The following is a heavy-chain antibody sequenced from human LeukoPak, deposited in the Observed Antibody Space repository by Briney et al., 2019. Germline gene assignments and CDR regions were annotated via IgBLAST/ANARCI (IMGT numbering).Heavy chain of an antibody. J-gene: IGHJ4*02. V-gene: IGHV1-58*01. CDR2: IVVGSDNT. CDR3: AAPYSSTWFDY. Sequence: GTSVKVSCKASGFTFTTRSAVQWVRQARAQRLEWIGWIVVGSDNTNYAQKFQERVTITRDMSTSTAYMELSSLRSEDTAVYYCAAPYSSTWFDYWGQGTLVTVSS. CDR1: GFTFTTRSA. D-gene: IGHD6-13*01.